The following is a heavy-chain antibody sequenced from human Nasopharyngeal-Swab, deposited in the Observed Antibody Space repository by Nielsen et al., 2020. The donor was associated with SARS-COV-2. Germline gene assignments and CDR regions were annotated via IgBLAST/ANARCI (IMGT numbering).Heavy chain of an antibody. J-gene: IGHJ6*03. CDR1: GFTFSSYT. V-gene: IGHV3-30-3*01. CDR3: ARGQGSGWLGGYMDV. D-gene: IGHD6-19*01. CDR2: ISYDGSNK. Sequence: GESLKISCAASGFTFSSYTMHWVRQAPGKGLEWVAVISYDGSNKYYADSVKGRFTISRDNSKNTLYLQMNSLRAEDTAVYYCARGQGSGWLGGYMDVWGKGTTVTVSS.